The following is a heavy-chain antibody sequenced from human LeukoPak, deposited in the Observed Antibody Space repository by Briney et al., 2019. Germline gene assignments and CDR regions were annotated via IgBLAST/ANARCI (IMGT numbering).Heavy chain of an antibody. J-gene: IGHJ4*02. CDR2: VRTRVYGGTT. CDR1: GFTFYDYA. D-gene: IGHD3-22*01. CDR3: ARAYDLSAYYPTY. V-gene: IGHV3-49*04. Sequence: PGGSLRLSCTASGFTFYDYAINWVRQAPGKGLEWVGFVRTRVYGGTTEYAASVKGRFTISRDDSNSIAYLQMSSLKTEDTAVYYCARAYDLSAYYPTYRGQGILVTVSS.